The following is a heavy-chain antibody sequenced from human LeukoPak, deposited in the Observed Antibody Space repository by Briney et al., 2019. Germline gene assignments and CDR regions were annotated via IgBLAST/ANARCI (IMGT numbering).Heavy chain of an antibody. D-gene: IGHD2-15*01. Sequence: TTSETLSLTCTVSGDSISRHYWSWIRQPPGKGLEWIGYIYYSENSKYNPSLKGRVTMSLDTSKNQFSLKLNSVTAADTAVYYCARELEDCSAGSCYSGWFDPWGQGTLVTVSS. CDR2: IYYSENS. J-gene: IGHJ5*02. V-gene: IGHV4-59*11. CDR1: GDSISRHY. CDR3: ARELEDCSAGSCYSGWFDP.